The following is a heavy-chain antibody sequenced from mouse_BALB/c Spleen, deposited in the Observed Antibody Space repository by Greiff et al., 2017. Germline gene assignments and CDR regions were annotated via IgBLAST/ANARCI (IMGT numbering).Heavy chain of an antibody. Sequence: VQLQQSGAELVRPGVSVKISCKGSGYTFTDYAMHWVKQSHAKSLEWIGVISTYYGDASYNQKFKGKATQTVDKSSSTAYMELARLTSEDSAIYYGTRDYGSSYGFAYWGQGTLVTVAA. D-gene: IGHD1-1*01. J-gene: IGHJ3*01. CDR2: ISTYYGDA. CDR3: TRDYGSSYGFAY. CDR1: GYTFTDYA. V-gene: IGHV1S137*01.